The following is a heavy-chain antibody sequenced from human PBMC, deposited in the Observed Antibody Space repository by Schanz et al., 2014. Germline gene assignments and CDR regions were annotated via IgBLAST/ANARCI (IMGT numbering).Heavy chain of an antibody. CDR2: IHTNTGSP. V-gene: IGHV7-4-1*02. J-gene: IGHJ4*02. CDR1: GYTFTTYA. D-gene: IGHD3-10*01. Sequence: QVQLVQSGSELKRPGASVKVSCKASGYTFTTYAINWVRQAPGQGLEWMGWIHTNTGSPTYAQGFTGRFVFSLDTSVSTAYLQIRSLKAEDTAVYFCAREGLSYYYVSGSYYMGYYFNYWGQGTLVTVPS. CDR3: AREGLSYYYVSGSYYMGYYFNY.